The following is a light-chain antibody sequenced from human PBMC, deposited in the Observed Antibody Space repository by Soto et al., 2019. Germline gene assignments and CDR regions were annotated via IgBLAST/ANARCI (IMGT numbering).Light chain of an antibody. CDR3: QQYGSSPPRNT. CDR1: QSVSSSY. V-gene: IGKV3-20*01. Sequence: EIVLTQSPGTLSLSPGERATLSCRASQSVSSSYLAWYQQKPGQAPRLLIYGASSRATGIPDRFSGSGSGTDFTLTISRLEPEDFAVYDCQQYGSSPPRNTFGQGTKLEIK. CDR2: GAS. J-gene: IGKJ2*01.